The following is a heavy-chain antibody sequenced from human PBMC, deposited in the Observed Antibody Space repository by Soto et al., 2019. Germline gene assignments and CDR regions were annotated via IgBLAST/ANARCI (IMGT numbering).Heavy chain of an antibody. CDR2: VVGSGGEI. V-gene: IGHV3-23*01. Sequence: GGSLRLSCAASGFTISTYAMTWVRQAPGKGLECVSGVVGSGGEIYYADSVKGRFTISKDNSKNTLYLQMNSLRDEDTAVYYCAKDAVYNDGLWLMDSWGQGTLVTVSS. D-gene: IGHD2-21*01. CDR3: AKDAVYNDGLWLMDS. J-gene: IGHJ5*02. CDR1: GFTISTYA.